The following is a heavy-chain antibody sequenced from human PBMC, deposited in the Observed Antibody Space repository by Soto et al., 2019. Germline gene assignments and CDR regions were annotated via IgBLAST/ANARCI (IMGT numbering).Heavy chain of an antibody. CDR2: VVGSGGEI. V-gene: IGHV3-23*01. Sequence: GGSLRLSCAASGFTISTYAMTWVRQAPGKGLECVSGVVGSGGEIYYADSVKGRFTISKDNSKNTLYLQMNSLRDEDTAVYYCAKDAVYNDGLWLMDSWGQGTLVTVSS. D-gene: IGHD2-21*01. CDR3: AKDAVYNDGLWLMDS. J-gene: IGHJ5*02. CDR1: GFTISTYA.